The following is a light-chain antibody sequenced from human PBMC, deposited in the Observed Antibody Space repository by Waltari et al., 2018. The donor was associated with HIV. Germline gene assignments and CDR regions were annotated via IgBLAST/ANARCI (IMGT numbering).Light chain of an antibody. Sequence: SSELTQDPAVSVALGQTVRLTCHGDSLRSYYASWYQQKPGQAPVLVIYGKNNRPSGIPDRFSGSSSGNTASLTITGAQAEDEADYYCNSRDSSGNHLVFGGGTKLTVL. CDR2: GKN. CDR3: NSRDSSGNHLV. J-gene: IGLJ2*01. V-gene: IGLV3-19*01. CDR1: SLRSYY.